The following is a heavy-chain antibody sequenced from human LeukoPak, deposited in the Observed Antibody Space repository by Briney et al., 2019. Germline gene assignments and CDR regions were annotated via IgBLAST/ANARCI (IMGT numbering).Heavy chain of an antibody. CDR1: GFTFSSYA. CDR2: ISGSGGST. V-gene: IGHV3-23*01. Sequence: GGSLRLSCAASGFTFSSYAMSWVRQAPGKGLEWASAISGSGGSTYYADSVKGRFTISRDNSKNTLYLQMNSLRAEDTAVYYCAGAGTVWYFDLWGRGTLVTVSS. D-gene: IGHD6-19*01. J-gene: IGHJ2*01. CDR3: AGAGTVWYFDL.